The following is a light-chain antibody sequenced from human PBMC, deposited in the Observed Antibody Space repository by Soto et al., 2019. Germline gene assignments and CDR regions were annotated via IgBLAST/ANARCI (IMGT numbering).Light chain of an antibody. J-gene: IGLJ3*02. CDR3: AAWDDSLSAAV. Sequence: QSVLTQPPSASGTPGQRVTISCSGSSSNIGSNYVYWYQQLPGSAPKLLIYRNDQRPSGVPDRFSGSKSGTSASLAISGHRSEDEADYYCAAWDDSLSAAVFGGGTQLTVL. CDR2: RND. CDR1: SSNIGSNY. V-gene: IGLV1-47*01.